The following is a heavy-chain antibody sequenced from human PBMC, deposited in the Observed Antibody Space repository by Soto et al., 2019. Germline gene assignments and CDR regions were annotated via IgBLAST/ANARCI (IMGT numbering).Heavy chain of an antibody. CDR1: GYTFTSHD. V-gene: IGHV1-8*02. CDR2: MNPNSGYT. J-gene: IGHJ5*02. CDR3: VRNLNGFDP. Sequence: QVQLVQSGAEVKKPGASVKVSCTTSGYTFTSHDINWVRQATDQGFEWMGWMNPNSGYTGYAQKFQGRVSMTRDTSISTAYMELSSLRSEDTAVYYCVRNLNGFDPWGQGTLVTVSS.